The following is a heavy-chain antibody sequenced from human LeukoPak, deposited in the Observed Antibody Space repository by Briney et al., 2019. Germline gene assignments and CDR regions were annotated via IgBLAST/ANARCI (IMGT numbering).Heavy chain of an antibody. CDR3: ASPSGAGYCSGGSCYSDAFDI. CDR1: GYTFTSYG. CDR2: ISAYNGNT. V-gene: IGHV1-18*01. D-gene: IGHD2-15*01. J-gene: IGHJ3*02. Sequence: GASVKVSCKASGYTFTSYGISWVRQAPGQGLEWMGWISAYNGNTNYAQKLQGRVTMTTDTSTSTAYMGLRSLRSDDTAVYYCASPSGAGYCSGGSCYSDAFDIWGQGTMVTVSS.